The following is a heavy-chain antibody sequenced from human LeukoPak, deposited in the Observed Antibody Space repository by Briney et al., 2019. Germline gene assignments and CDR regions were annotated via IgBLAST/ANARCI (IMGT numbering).Heavy chain of an antibody. V-gene: IGHV3-11*01. CDR1: GFTFSDYA. J-gene: IGHJ4*02. CDR2: ISRSGDTI. Sequence: GGSLRLSCAASGFTFSDYAMSWIRQAPGRGLEWVSYISRSGDTIDYADSVKGRFSISRDNAKNSLYLQMNSLRAEDTAVYYCAGYHWNSGVVYWGQGTLVTVSS. D-gene: IGHD1-7*01. CDR3: AGYHWNSGVVY.